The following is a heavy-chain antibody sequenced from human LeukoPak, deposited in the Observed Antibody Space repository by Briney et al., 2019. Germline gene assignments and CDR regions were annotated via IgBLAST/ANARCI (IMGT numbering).Heavy chain of an antibody. V-gene: IGHV6-1*01. Sequence: SQTLSLTCAISGDSVSSNSAAWNRIRQSPSRGLEWLGRTYYRSKWYHDYALSVKSRITINPDTSRNHFSLQLNSVTPEDTAVYYCARGIEPGFDYWGQGTLVTVSS. D-gene: IGHD3-16*02. CDR3: ARGIEPGFDY. CDR2: TYYRSKWYH. J-gene: IGHJ4*02. CDR1: GDSVSSNSAA.